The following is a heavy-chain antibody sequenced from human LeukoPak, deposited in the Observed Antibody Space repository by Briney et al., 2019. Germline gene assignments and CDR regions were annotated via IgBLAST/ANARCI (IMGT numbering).Heavy chain of an antibody. J-gene: IGHJ4*02. V-gene: IGHV4-31*03. CDR1: GVSVSSGGYY. CDR2: IYYSGST. D-gene: IGHD3-22*01. CDR3: ARGLVGDSSGYYPVY. Sequence: PSQTLSLTCTVSGVSVSSGGYYWSWIRQHPGKGLEWIGYIYYSGSTYYNPSPKSRVTISVDTPKNQFSLKLSSVTDADTAVYYCARGLVGDSSGYYPVYWGQGTLVTVSS.